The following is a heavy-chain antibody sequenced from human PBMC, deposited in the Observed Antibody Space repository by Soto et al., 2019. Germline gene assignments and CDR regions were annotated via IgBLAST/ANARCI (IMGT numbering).Heavy chain of an antibody. J-gene: IGHJ4*02. D-gene: IGHD1-1*01. CDR1: GYTLSSYG. Sequence: QVPLVQSGAEVKKPGASVKVSCKASGYTLSSYGITWMRQAPGQGLEWLGWITTYQSQTIYAPKLQGRVTMTTDTSTNTAYMELTSLKSDDTAVYYCARGSDRNNWNDPWDYWGQGTLVTVSS. V-gene: IGHV1-18*01. CDR3: ARGSDRNNWNDPWDY. CDR2: ITTYQSQT.